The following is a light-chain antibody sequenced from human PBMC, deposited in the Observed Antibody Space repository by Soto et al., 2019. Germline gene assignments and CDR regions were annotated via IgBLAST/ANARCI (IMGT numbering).Light chain of an antibody. Sequence: DIQMIQSPSSLSASVGDIVTIICSAIQSISSYLNWYQQKPGKAPKLLIYAASSLQSGVPSRFRGSASGTDFTLTISSLQPEDWATYYCQQSYSSIKPFPQGTKVDNK. CDR1: QSISSY. V-gene: IGKV1-39*01. CDR3: QQSYSSIKP. CDR2: AAS. J-gene: IGKJ1*01.